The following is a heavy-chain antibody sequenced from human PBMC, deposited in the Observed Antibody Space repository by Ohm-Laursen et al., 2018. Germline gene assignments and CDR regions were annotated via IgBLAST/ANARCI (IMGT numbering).Heavy chain of an antibody. CDR3: AKDLGAVNSIPVRMDV. CDR2: ITSSGSTI. CDR1: GFTFSDYY. D-gene: IGHD4-11*01. J-gene: IGHJ6*02. Sequence: GSLRLSCAASGFTFSDYYMSWIRQAPGKGLEWVSYITSSGSTIYYADSVKGRFTISRDYSENTVYLQMNSPRAEDTAVYYCAKDLGAVNSIPVRMDVWGQGTRVTVSS. V-gene: IGHV3-11*04.